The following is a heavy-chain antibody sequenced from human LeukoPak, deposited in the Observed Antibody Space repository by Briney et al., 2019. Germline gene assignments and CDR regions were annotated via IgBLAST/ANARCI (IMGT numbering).Heavy chain of an antibody. CDR1: GYSISSGYY. CDR3: ARGLVRYSPPYFDY. J-gene: IGHJ4*02. Sequence: SETLSLTCTVSGYSISSGYYWGWIRQPPGKGLEWIGRIYHSGSTYYNPSLKSRVTISVDTSKNQFSLKLSSVTAADTAVYYCARGLVRYSPPYFDYWGQGTLVTVSS. CDR2: IYHSGST. D-gene: IGHD3-9*01. V-gene: IGHV4-38-2*02.